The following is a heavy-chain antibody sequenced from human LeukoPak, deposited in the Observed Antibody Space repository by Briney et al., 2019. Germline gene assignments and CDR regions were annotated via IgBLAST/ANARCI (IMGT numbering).Heavy chain of an antibody. CDR1: GYTFTSYG. J-gene: IGHJ6*02. CDR2: ISAYNGNT. D-gene: IGHD6-19*01. V-gene: IGHV1-18*01. CDR3: ARGLTEHSSGRYFRLDYYYYYGMDV. Sequence: ASVKVSCKASGYTFTSYGVSWVRQAPGQGLEWMGWISAYNGNTNYAQKLQGRVTMTTDTSTSTAYMELRSLRSDDTAVYYCARGLTEHSSGRYFRLDYYYYYGMDVWGQGTTVTGSS.